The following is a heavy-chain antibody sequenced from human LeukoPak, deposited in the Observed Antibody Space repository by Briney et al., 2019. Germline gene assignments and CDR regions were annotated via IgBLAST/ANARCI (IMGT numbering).Heavy chain of an antibody. Sequence: GASVKVSCTASGYTFTGYYMHWVRQAPGQGLEWMGWINPNSGGTNYAQKFQGWVTMTRDTSISTAYMELSRLRSDDTAVYYCARDRVERDYDSSGYQGDAFDIWGQGTMVTVSS. J-gene: IGHJ3*02. CDR1: GYTFTGYY. CDR3: ARDRVERDYDSSGYQGDAFDI. V-gene: IGHV1-2*04. D-gene: IGHD3-22*01. CDR2: INPNSGGT.